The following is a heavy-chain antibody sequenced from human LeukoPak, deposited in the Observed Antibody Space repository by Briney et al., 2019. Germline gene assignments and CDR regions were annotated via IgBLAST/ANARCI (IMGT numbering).Heavy chain of an antibody. CDR1: GFTLNTHW. J-gene: IGHJ4*02. Sequence: GGSLRLSCAASGFTLNTHWMSWVRQAPGKGLEWVANIKQDGRDTYYVDSVKGRFTISRDNAKNSLNLQMNSLRAEDTAMYYCATSDGYWGQGTLVTVSS. CDR2: IKQDGRDT. CDR3: ATSDGY. V-gene: IGHV3-7*03.